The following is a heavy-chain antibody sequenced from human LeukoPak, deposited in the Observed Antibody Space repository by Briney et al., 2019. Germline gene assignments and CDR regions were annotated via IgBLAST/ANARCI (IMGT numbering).Heavy chain of an antibody. CDR3: AKVVGVYFDY. Sequence: GGSLRLSCAASGFTFSSYWMSWVRQAPGKGLGWVAFIRYDGSNKYYADSVKGRFTISRDNSKNTLYLQMNSLRAEDTAVYYCAKVVGVYFDYWGQGALVTVSS. CDR1: GFTFSSYW. V-gene: IGHV3-30*02. J-gene: IGHJ4*02. CDR2: IRYDGSNK. D-gene: IGHD3-16*01.